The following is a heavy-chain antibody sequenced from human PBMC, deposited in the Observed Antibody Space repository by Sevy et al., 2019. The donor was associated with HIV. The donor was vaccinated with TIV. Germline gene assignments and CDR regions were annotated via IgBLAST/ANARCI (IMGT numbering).Heavy chain of an antibody. CDR1: GFSFSAYW. Sequence: GGSLRLSCAASGFSFSAYWMNWVRQAPGKGLEWVANIKPDGSDKHYVDSAKGRFTISREKAKNSLYLQMNSLRVEDTAMYYCAQETFGRFDSWGQGTLVTVSS. CDR2: IKPDGSDK. CDR3: AQETFGRFDS. V-gene: IGHV3-7*01. J-gene: IGHJ4*02. D-gene: IGHD1-26*01.